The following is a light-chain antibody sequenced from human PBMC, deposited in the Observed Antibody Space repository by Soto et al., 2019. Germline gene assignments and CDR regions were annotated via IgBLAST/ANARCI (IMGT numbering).Light chain of an antibody. CDR3: QQYGSSPKT. Sequence: EIVLTQSPGTLSLSPGERATLSCRASQSVSSGYLAWYQHKPGQAPRLLIYGASSRATGTPDRFSGSGSGTVFALTISGLEPEDFAVYYCQQYGSSPKTFGQGTKLEIK. CDR2: GAS. J-gene: IGKJ2*01. CDR1: QSVSSGY. V-gene: IGKV3-20*01.